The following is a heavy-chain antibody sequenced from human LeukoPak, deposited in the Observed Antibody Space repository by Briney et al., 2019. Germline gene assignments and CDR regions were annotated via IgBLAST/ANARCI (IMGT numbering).Heavy chain of an antibody. D-gene: IGHD6-13*01. CDR2: ISYSGST. CDR1: GGSISSYY. V-gene: IGHV4-59*01. CDR3: ARDRGSSNWYISNWFDP. Sequence: SETLSLTCTVSGGSISSYYWSWIRQPPGKGLEWIGYISYSGSTIYNPSLKSRVTISVATSTNQFSLRLSSVTAAATAVYYCARDRGSSNWYISNWFDPWGQGALVTVSS. J-gene: IGHJ5*02.